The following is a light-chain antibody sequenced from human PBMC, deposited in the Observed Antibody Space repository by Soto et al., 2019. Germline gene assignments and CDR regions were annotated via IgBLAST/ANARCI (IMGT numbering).Light chain of an antibody. CDR1: QSVSSY. Sequence: EIVLTQSPATLSLSAGERSTLSCRASQSVSSYLAWYQQKPGQAPRLLIYDASNRATVVPARFSGSGSGTDFSLTISSLEPEDFAIYYCHQRSHRPPLTFGGGTKVDIK. V-gene: IGKV3-11*01. CDR3: HQRSHRPPLT. CDR2: DAS. J-gene: IGKJ4*01.